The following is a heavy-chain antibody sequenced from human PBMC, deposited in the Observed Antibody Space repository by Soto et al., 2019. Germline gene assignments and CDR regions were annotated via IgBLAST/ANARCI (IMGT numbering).Heavy chain of an antibody. Sequence: SETLSLTCTVSGGSISSYYWSWIRQPPGKGLEWIGYIYYSGSTNYNPSLKSRVTISVDTSKNQFSLKLSSVTAADTAVYYCAXVGRFTMVRGVIITSWFDPWGQGTLVTVYS. CDR1: GGSISSYY. D-gene: IGHD3-10*01. J-gene: IGHJ5*02. V-gene: IGHV4-59*01. CDR3: AXVGRFTMVRGVIITSWFDP. CDR2: IYYSGST.